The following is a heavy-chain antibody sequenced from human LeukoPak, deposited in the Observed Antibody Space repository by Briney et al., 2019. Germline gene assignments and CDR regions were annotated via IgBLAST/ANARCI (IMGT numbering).Heavy chain of an antibody. D-gene: IGHD3-22*01. V-gene: IGHV3-48*03. CDR1: GFTFSSYE. CDR3: ARTYYDSSGHRNFDY. Sequence: GGSLRLSCAASGFTFSSYEMNWVRQAPGKGLEWVSYISSSGSTIYYADSVKGRFTISRDNAKNSLYLQMNSLRAKDTAVYYCARTYYDSSGHRNFDYWGQGTLVTVSS. CDR2: ISSSGSTI. J-gene: IGHJ4*02.